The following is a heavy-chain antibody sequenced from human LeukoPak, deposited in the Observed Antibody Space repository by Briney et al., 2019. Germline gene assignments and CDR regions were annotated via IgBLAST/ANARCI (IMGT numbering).Heavy chain of an antibody. V-gene: IGHV4-31*03. CDR2: IYYSGST. Sequence: SQTLSLTCTVSGGSISSSGYYWNWIRQHPGKGLEWIGYIYYSGSTYYNPSLKSRVTISVDTSKNQFSLKLSSVTAADTAVYYCARVDSGYDYYFDYWGQGTLVTVSS. CDR3: ARVDSGYDYYFDY. CDR1: GGSISSSGYY. D-gene: IGHD5-12*01. J-gene: IGHJ4*02.